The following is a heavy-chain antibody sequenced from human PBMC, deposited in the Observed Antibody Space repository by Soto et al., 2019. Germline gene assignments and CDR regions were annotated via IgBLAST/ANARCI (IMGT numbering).Heavy chain of an antibody. V-gene: IGHV3-33*01. D-gene: IGHD6-13*01. J-gene: IGHJ3*02. CDR3: ARDTGPTFYSSSWYDAFDI. CDR1: GFTFSSYG. CDR2: IWYDGSNK. Sequence: QVQLVESGGGVVQPGRSLRLSCAASGFTFSSYGMHWVRQAPGKWLEWVAVIWYDGSNKYYADSVKGRFTISRDNSKNTLYLQMNSLRAEDTAVYYCARDTGPTFYSSSWYDAFDIWGQGTMVTVSS.